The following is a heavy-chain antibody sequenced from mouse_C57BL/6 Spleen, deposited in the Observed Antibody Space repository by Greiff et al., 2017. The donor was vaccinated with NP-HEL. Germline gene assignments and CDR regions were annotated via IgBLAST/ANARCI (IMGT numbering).Heavy chain of an antibody. CDR3: ARSYGNYRFSFAY. CDR2: INSDGGST. D-gene: IGHD2-1*01. V-gene: IGHV5-2*01. CDR1: EYEFPSHD. J-gene: IGHJ3*01. Sequence: EVKLMESGGGLVQPGESLKLSCESNEYEFPSHDMSWVRKTPEKRLELVAAINSDGGSTYYPDTMERRFIISRDNTKTTLYLQMSSLRSEDTALYYCARSYGNYRFSFAYWGQGTLVTVSA.